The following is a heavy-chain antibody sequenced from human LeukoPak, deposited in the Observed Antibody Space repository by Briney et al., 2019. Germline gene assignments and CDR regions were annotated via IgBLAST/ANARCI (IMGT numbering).Heavy chain of an antibody. CDR3: AKGADFSYFDY. CDR2: VSYDGSNK. CDR1: GFTFSSYA. J-gene: IGHJ4*02. Sequence: GGSLRLSCAASGFTFSSYAMSWVRQAPDKGLEWVAVVSYDGSNKYYADSVKGRFTISRDNSKNTLYLQMNSLRAEDTAVYYCAKGADFSYFDYWGQGTLVTVSS. V-gene: IGHV3-30*18. D-gene: IGHD2-21*02.